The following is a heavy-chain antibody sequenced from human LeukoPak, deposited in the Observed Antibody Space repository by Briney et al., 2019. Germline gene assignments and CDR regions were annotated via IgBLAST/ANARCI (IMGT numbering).Heavy chain of an antibody. J-gene: IGHJ4*02. Sequence: SETLSLTCAVYGGSFSGYYWSWIRQPPGKGLEWIGEINHSGSTNYNPSLKSRVTISLDTSKNQFSLKLSSVTAADTAVYYCASLGRIFGVAYWGQGTLVTVSS. CDR1: GGSFSGYY. CDR3: ASLGRIFGVAY. D-gene: IGHD3-3*01. V-gene: IGHV4-34*01. CDR2: INHSGST.